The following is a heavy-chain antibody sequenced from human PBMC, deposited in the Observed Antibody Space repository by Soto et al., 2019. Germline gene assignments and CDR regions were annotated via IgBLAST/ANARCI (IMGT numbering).Heavy chain of an antibody. CDR2: ISGSGGST. Sequence: GGSLRLSCAASEFTFSTYAMSWVRQAPGKGLEWVSAISGSGGSTYYADSVKGRFTISRDTSKNTPYLQMNSLRAEDTAVYYCAKATYYYDSSGYYPFDYWGQGTLVTVSS. J-gene: IGHJ4*02. D-gene: IGHD3-22*01. V-gene: IGHV3-23*01. CDR3: AKATYYYDSSGYYPFDY. CDR1: EFTFSTYA.